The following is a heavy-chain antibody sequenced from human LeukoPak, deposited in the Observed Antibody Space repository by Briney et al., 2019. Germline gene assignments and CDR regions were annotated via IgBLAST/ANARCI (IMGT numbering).Heavy chain of an antibody. CDR1: GYTFTGYY. J-gene: IGHJ4*02. D-gene: IGHD5-12*01. V-gene: IGHV1-2*02. Sequence: GASVKVTCKASGYTFTGYYMHWVRQAPGQGLEWMGWINPHSGDTNYAQKFQGRVTMTRDTSISTAYMELSRLRSDDTAVYYCARDLYSGYDLESGFDYWGQGTLVTVSS. CDR2: INPHSGDT. CDR3: ARDLYSGYDLESGFDY.